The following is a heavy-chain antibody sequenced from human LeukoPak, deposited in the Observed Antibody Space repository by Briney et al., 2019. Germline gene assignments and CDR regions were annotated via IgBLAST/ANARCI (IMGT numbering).Heavy chain of an antibody. Sequence: SVKVSCRASGGTFSSYAISWVRQAPGQGLEWMGRIIPILNIANSAQKFQDRVTITADKSTSTAYMELSSLRAEDTAVYYCARESLSGGIAAADPFDYWGQGTLVTVSS. V-gene: IGHV1-69*04. CDR2: IIPILNIA. CDR3: ARESLSGGIAAADPFDY. D-gene: IGHD6-13*01. CDR1: GGTFSSYA. J-gene: IGHJ4*02.